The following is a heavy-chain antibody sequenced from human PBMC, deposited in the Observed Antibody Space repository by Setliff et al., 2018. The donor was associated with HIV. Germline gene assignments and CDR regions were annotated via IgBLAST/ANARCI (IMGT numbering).Heavy chain of an antibody. J-gene: IGHJ4*02. CDR1: GDSISSGGYY. CDR2: IHTTGST. V-gene: IGHV4-61*09. Sequence: SETLSLTCSVSGDSISSGGYYWSWIRLPAGKGLEWIGQIHTTGSTNYNPSLKSRVTISMDTSKNQFSLYLQMNSLRAEDTAVYYCARDIAAWGYFDYWGQGTLVTVSS. D-gene: IGHD6-6*01. CDR3: ARDIAAWGYFDY.